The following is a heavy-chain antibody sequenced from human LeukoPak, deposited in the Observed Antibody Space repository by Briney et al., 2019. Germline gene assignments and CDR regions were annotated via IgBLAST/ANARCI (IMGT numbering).Heavy chain of an antibody. J-gene: IGHJ5*02. CDR3: ARAYYDILTGYLYIWFDP. CDR1: GYTFTGYY. D-gene: IGHD3-9*01. CDR2: INPNSGGT. Sequence: ASVKVSCKASGYTFTGYYMHWVRQAPGQGLEWMGRINPNSGGTNYAQKFQGRVTMTRDTSISTAYMELSRLRSDDTAVYYCARAYYDILTGYLYIWFDPWGQGTLVTVSS. V-gene: IGHV1-2*06.